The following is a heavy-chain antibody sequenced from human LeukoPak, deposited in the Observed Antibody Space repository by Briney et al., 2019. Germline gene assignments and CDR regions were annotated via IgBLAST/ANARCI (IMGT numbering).Heavy chain of an antibody. Sequence: PGRSLRLSCAASGFTFSSYGMHWVRQAPGKGLEWVAVIWYDGSNKYYADSVKGRFTISRDNSKNTLYLQMNSLRAEDTAVYYCARAPTYNWNYRRFDPWGQGTLVTVSS. V-gene: IGHV3-33*01. CDR3: ARAPTYNWNYRRFDP. CDR2: IWYDGSNK. J-gene: IGHJ5*02. D-gene: IGHD1-7*01. CDR1: GFTFSSYG.